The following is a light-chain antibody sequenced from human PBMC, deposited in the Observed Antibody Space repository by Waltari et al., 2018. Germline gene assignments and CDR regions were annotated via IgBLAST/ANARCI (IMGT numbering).Light chain of an antibody. V-gene: IGLV2-23*02. CDR1: SSDVGTDNL. Sequence: QSALTQPASVSGSPGQSITISCTGTSSDVGTDNLVSWYQQHPGKAPKLMIYEVTKRPSGVSSRFSASRSGNTASLTISGLQAEDEADYYCCSYNDGPYVFGTGTKVTVL. CDR2: EVT. CDR3: CSYNDGPYV. J-gene: IGLJ1*01.